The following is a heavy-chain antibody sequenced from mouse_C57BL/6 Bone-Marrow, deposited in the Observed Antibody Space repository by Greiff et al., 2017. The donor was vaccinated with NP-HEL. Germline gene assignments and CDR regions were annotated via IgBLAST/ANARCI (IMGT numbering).Heavy chain of an antibody. D-gene: IGHD3-2*02. V-gene: IGHV1-61*01. CDR3: AREPALDSSGPFAY. CDR1: GYTFTSYW. Sequence: VQLQQPGAELVRPGSSVKLSCKASGYTFTSYWMDWVKQRPGQGLEWIGNIYPSDSETHYNQKFKDKATLTVDKSSSTAYMQLSSLTSEDSAVYYCAREPALDSSGPFAYWGQGTLVTVSA. CDR2: IYPSDSET. J-gene: IGHJ3*01.